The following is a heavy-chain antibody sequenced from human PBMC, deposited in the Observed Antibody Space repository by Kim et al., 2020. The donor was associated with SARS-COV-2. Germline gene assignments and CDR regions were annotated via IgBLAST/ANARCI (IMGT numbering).Heavy chain of an antibody. CDR1: GGSISSYY. J-gene: IGHJ4*01. D-gene: IGHD4-17*01. CDR3: ATYFSQGWAFYGGQGYFD. Sequence: SETLSLTCTVSGGSISSYYWTWIRQPPGKGLEWIGCIYYTGSTNYNPSLKSRVTMSVDTSKNQFSLKLSSVTAADTAVYYCATYFSQGWAFYGGQGYFD. CDR2: IYYTGST. V-gene: IGHV4-59*01.